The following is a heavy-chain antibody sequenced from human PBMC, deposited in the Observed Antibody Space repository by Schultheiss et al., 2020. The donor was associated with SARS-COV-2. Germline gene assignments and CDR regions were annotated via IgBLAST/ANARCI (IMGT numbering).Heavy chain of an antibody. Sequence: SGPTLVKPTETLTLTCTVSGFSLSNARMGVSWIRQPPGKALEWLALIYWDDDKRYSPSLKSRLTITKDTSENQVVLTMTNMDPVDTATYYCARIDRESRSYYYGMDVWGQGTTVT. V-gene: IGHV2-5*02. CDR1: GFSLSNARMG. J-gene: IGHJ6*02. CDR2: IYWDDDK. CDR3: ARIDRESRSYYYGMDV. D-gene: IGHD3-10*01.